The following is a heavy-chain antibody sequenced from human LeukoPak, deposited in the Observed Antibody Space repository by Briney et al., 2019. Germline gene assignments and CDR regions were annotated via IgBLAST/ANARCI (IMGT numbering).Heavy chain of an antibody. CDR3: ARGFEIWFGNPRAFDI. CDR2: ISSSGSTI. J-gene: IGHJ3*02. CDR1: GFTFSDYY. Sequence: GGSLRLSCAASGFTFSDYYMSWIRQAPGKGLEWVSYISSSGSTIYYADPVKGRFTISRDNAKNSLYLQMNSLRAEDTAVYYCARGFEIWFGNPRAFDIWGQGTMVTVSS. V-gene: IGHV3-11*01. D-gene: IGHD3-10*01.